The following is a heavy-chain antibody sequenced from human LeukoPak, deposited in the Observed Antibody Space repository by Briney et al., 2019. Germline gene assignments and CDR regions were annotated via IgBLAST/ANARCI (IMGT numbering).Heavy chain of an antibody. CDR1: GYTFTGYY. J-gene: IGHJ4*02. V-gene: IGHV1-2*02. CDR2: INPNSGGT. D-gene: IGHD2-15*01. CDR3: ARYDCSGGSCYFDY. Sequence: GASVKVSCKASGYTFTGYYMHWVRQAPGQGLEWMGWINPNSGGTNYAQKFQGRVTMTRDTSISTAYMELSRLRSDDTAVYYCARYDCSGGSCYFDYRGQGTLVTVSS.